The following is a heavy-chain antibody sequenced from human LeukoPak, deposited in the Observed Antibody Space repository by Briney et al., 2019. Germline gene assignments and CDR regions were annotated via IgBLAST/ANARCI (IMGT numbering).Heavy chain of an antibody. CDR2: IYYSGST. D-gene: IGHD2-2*01. Sequence: PSETLSLTCTVSGGSISSYYWSWIRQPPGKGLEWIGYIYYSGSTNYNPSLKSRVTISVDTSKNQFSLKLSSVTAADTAVYYCARELAGSSTSWWFDPWGQGTLVTVSS. CDR3: ARELAGSSTSWWFDP. J-gene: IGHJ5*02. V-gene: IGHV4-59*01. CDR1: GGSISSYY.